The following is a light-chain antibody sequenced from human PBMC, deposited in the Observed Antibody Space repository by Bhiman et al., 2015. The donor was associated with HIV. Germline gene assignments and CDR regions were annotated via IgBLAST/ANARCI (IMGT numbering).Light chain of an antibody. CDR2: YDS. V-gene: IGLV3-21*04. CDR3: QVWDSGSDPHVV. J-gene: IGLJ2*01. Sequence: SYVLSQPPSVSVAPGETATITCGGNTIGSKSVHWYQQKPGQAPVLVIYYDSDRPSGIPERFSGSNSGNTATLTISGVEAGDEADYYCQVWDSGSDPHVVFGGGTKLTVL. CDR1: TIGSKS.